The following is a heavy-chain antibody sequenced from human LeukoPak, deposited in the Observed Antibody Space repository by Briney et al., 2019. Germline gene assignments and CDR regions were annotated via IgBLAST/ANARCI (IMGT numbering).Heavy chain of an antibody. V-gene: IGHV3-53*01. CDR3: ARRPGN. J-gene: IGHJ4*02. Sequence: GGSLRLSCVDLGVRLIIKKKRWVRQAPGKGLEWVSLSYSGGAIRYAASVKCRFTISRDSSKNTLFLQMNDLTVEDTARYYCARRPGNWGQGILVTVSS. CDR2: SYSGGAI. CDR1: VRLIIKK. D-gene: IGHD1-14*01.